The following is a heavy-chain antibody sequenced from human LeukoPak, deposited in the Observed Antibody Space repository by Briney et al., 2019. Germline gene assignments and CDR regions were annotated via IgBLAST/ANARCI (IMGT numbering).Heavy chain of an antibody. CDR3: AKPGGIRFLECLLYLDY. CDR2: ISYDGSNK. D-gene: IGHD3-3*01. CDR1: GFTFSSYG. Sequence: GGSLRLSCAASGFTFSSYGMHWVRQAPGKGLEWVAVISYDGSNKYYADSVKGRFTISRDNSKNTLYLQMNSLRAEDTAVYYYAKPGGIRFLECLLYLDYWGQGTLVTVSS. J-gene: IGHJ4*02. V-gene: IGHV3-30*18.